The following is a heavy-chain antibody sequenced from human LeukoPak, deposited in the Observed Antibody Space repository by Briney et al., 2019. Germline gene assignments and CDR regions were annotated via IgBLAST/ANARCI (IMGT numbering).Heavy chain of an antibody. J-gene: IGHJ4*02. CDR3: ARFATGYVADY. V-gene: IGHV3-33*01. CDR2: IWYDGSNK. D-gene: IGHD3-16*01. CDR1: GFTFSSYG. Sequence: GRSLRLSCAASGFTFSSYGMHWVRQAPGKGLGWVAVIWYDGSNKYYADSVKGRFTISRDNSKNTLYLKMNGLTAEDTAVYYCARFATGYVADYWGQGTLVTVSS.